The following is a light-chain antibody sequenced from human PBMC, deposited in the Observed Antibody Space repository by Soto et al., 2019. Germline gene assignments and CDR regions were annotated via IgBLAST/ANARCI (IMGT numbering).Light chain of an antibody. CDR2: EVT. J-gene: IGLJ1*01. Sequence: QPVLTQPASVSGSPGQSITISCTGTTSDVGSHNFVSWYQQLPGKAPKLLIYEVTNRPSGTSNRFSGSKSGNTASLTISGLQAEDEADYYCSSYTTDNTYVFGSGTKVTVL. V-gene: IGLV2-14*01. CDR3: SSYTTDNTYV. CDR1: TSDVGSHNF.